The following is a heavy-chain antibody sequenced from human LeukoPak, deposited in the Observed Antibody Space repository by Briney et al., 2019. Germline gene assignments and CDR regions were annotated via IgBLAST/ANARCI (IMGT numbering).Heavy chain of an antibody. D-gene: IGHD5-18*01. J-gene: IGHJ4*02. V-gene: IGHV1-2*02. Sequence: ASVKVSCKASGYTFTGYYMHWVRQAPGQGLEWMGWINPNSGGTNYAQKFQGRVTMTRDTSISTAYMELGRLRSDDTAVYYCARDSAPGDTYGLLGIDSWGQGTLVTVSS. CDR3: ARDSAPGDTYGLLGIDS. CDR2: INPNSGGT. CDR1: GYTFTGYY.